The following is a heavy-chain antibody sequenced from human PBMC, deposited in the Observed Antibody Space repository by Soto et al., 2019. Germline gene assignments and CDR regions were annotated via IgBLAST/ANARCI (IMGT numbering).Heavy chain of an antibody. J-gene: IGHJ4*02. V-gene: IGHV1-69*02. CDR2: FNPILSFS. D-gene: IGHD3-10*01. CDR3: ATSFGSGSRAFDY. CDR1: GDTFNFYT. Sequence: QVQLVQSGADVKKPGSSVKVSCKASGDTFNFYTINWVRQAPGLGLEWMGRFNPILSFSNSALKFQGRVTLTADKSTSTAYMVLCSLRSEDTAIYFCATSFGSGSRAFDYWGQGALVTVSS.